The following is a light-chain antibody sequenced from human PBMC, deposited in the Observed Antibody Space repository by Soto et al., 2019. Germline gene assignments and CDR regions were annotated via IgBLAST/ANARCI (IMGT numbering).Light chain of an antibody. CDR3: TSYTSDSTYV. V-gene: IGLV2-14*01. CDR2: DVS. Sequence: QAVVTQPASVSGSPGQSITISCTGTSTDVGRYNYVSWYQQHPGKAPKLMVYDVSNRPSWVSNRFSGSKSGITASLTISGLQAEDEADYYCTSYTSDSTYVFGTGTKVTVL. CDR1: STDVGRYNY. J-gene: IGLJ1*01.